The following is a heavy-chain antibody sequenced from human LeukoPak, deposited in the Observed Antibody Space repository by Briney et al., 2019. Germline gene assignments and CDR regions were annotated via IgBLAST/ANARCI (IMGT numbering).Heavy chain of an antibody. CDR3: ANSPYGDWSFDF. D-gene: IGHD4-17*01. V-gene: IGHV3-30*02. CDR1: GFTFSSYG. J-gene: IGHJ4*02. CDR2: IRYHGRDK. Sequence: GGSLRLSCAASGFTFSSYGMHWVRQAPGEGLEWVAFIRYHGRDKYYGDSVKGLFTISRDNSRNTLYLQMDSLRGEDTAVYYCANSPYGDWSFDFWGQGTLVTVSS.